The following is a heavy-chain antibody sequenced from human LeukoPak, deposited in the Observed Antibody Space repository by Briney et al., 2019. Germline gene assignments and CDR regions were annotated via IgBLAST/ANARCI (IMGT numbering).Heavy chain of an antibody. Sequence: ASVKVSCKASGGTFSSYAISWVRQAPGQGLEWMGGIIPIFGTANYAQKFQGRVTITTDESTSTAYMELSSLRSEDTAVYYCARDRACSSTSCSPGIAAAAPFNYWGQGTLVTVSS. CDR1: GGTFSSYA. D-gene: IGHD2-2*01. V-gene: IGHV1-69*05. CDR2: IIPIFGTA. CDR3: ARDRACSSTSCSPGIAAAAPFNY. J-gene: IGHJ4*02.